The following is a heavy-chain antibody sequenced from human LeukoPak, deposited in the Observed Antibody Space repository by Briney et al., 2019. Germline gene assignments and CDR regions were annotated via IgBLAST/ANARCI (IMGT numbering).Heavy chain of an antibody. D-gene: IGHD2-15*01. CDR1: GVSFSTSA. CDR2: IVVGSNNT. J-gene: IGHJ6*02. V-gene: IGHV1-58*01. CDR3: VAWSHGHGYYGMDV. Sequence: GASVKVSCKTSGVSFSTSAVQWVRQARGQRLEWIGRIVVGSNNTNYAQNFQERVTITGDMSTSTAYMELSSLRAEDMAVYYCVAWSHGHGYYGMDVWGQGTTVTVSS.